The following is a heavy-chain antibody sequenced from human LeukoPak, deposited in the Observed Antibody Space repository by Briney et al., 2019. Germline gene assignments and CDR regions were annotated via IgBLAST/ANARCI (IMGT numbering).Heavy chain of an antibody. CDR2: FDPEDGET. J-gene: IGHJ4*02. CDR1: GYTLTEFS. Sequence: ASVKVSCKVSGYTLTEFSMHWVRQAPGKGREWMGGFDPEDGETIYAQKFQGRVTVTVDTSTDTAYMELSSLRSEATADYYCAGSLGGDYVRSDVWGQGTLVTVSS. CDR3: AGSLGGDYVRSDV. D-gene: IGHD4-17*01. V-gene: IGHV1-24*01.